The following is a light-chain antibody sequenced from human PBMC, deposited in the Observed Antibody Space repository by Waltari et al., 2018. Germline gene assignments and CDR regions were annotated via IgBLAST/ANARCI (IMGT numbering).Light chain of an antibody. J-gene: IGKJ4*01. CDR2: FGS. Sequence: DIVMTQSPLSLPVTPGEPASISCKSSRSLLHSSGYNYVDWYLQKPGQSPQPRISFGSNRASGVPYSFSGSVSGTDFTLKISRVEAEDVGVYYCMQALQSPLTFGGGTKVEIK. V-gene: IGKV2-28*01. CDR1: RSLLHSSGYNY. CDR3: MQALQSPLT.